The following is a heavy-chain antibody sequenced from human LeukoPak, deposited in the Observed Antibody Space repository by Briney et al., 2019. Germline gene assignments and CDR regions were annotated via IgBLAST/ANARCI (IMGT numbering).Heavy chain of an antibody. CDR2: TSSSDAGT. CDR3: AKIPSYYDILTGYSNSVDY. J-gene: IGHJ4*02. CDR1: GFPLSSYA. Sequence: GGSLRLSRAVSGFPLSSYAMSWVRQAPGKGLEWGSATSSSDAGTYYADSVRGRFTISRYNSKNTLYLQMNSLRAEDTAVYYCAKIPSYYDILTGYSNSVDYWGQGTLVTVSS. D-gene: IGHD3-9*01. V-gene: IGHV3-23*01.